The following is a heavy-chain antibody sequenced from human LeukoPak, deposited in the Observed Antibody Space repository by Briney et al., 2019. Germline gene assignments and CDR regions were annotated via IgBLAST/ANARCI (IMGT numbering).Heavy chain of an antibody. J-gene: IGHJ6*02. CDR1: GGSFSGDY. CDR3: SRGLVGGGPYYYGMDV. Sequence: SETLSLTCAVYGGSFSGDYWSWIRQPPGKGLEWIGAINHSGSTNHNPSLRSRVTISVDTSKKQFSLKLSSVTAADTAVYFCSRGLVGGGPYYYGMDVWGQGTTVTVSS. CDR2: INHSGST. D-gene: IGHD3-16*01. V-gene: IGHV4-34*01.